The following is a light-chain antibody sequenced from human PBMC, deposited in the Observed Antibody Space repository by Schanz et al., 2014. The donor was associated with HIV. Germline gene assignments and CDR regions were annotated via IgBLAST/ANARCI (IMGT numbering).Light chain of an antibody. V-gene: IGKV3-20*01. J-gene: IGKJ4*01. Sequence: EIVLTQSPGSLSLSPGGRATLSCGASQRLSSAYLAWYQQKPGQSPRLLIYAASTRATGIPDRFSGSGSGTDFTLTISRLEPEDFAVYFCQYFGNSGGTFGGGTKVEIK. CDR1: QRLSSAY. CDR2: AAS. CDR3: QYFGNSGGT.